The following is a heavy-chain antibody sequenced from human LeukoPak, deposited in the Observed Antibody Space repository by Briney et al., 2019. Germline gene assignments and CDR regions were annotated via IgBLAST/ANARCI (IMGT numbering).Heavy chain of an antibody. CDR1: GYSFTSYW. Sequence: NLGASLKISCKGSGYSFTSYWIGWVRQLPGKGLEWMGIIYPGDSDTRYSPSFQGQVTISADKSISTAYLQWSSLKASDTAMYYCARKYYDILTGYSFDYWGQGTLVTVSS. D-gene: IGHD3-9*01. CDR2: IYPGDSDT. J-gene: IGHJ4*02. CDR3: ARKYYDILTGYSFDY. V-gene: IGHV5-51*01.